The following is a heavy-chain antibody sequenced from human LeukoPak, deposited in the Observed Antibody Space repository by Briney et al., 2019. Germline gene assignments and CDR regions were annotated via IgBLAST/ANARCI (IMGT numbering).Heavy chain of an antibody. CDR2: ISGSGGST. J-gene: IGHJ4*02. CDR3: AKDLSTIFGVVAHWDY. V-gene: IGHV3-23*01. D-gene: IGHD3-3*01. Sequence: GGSLRLSCEVSGLVFRSYAMSWVRQAPGKGLEWVSAISGSGGSTYYADSVKGRFTISRDNSKNTLYLQMNSLRAEDTAVYYCAKDLSTIFGVVAHWDYWGQGTLVTVSS. CDR1: GLVFRSYA.